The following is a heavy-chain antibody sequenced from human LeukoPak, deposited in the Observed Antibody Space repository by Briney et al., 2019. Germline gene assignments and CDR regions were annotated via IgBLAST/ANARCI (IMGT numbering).Heavy chain of an antibody. Sequence: ASVKVSCKASGYTFTSYGISWVRQAPGQGLEWMGWISAYNGNTNYAQKLQGRVTMTTDTSTSTAYMELRSLRSDDTAVYHCARALAYSSSGCFDPWGQGTLVTVSS. CDR1: GYTFTSYG. J-gene: IGHJ5*02. CDR2: ISAYNGNT. D-gene: IGHD6-6*01. V-gene: IGHV1-18*01. CDR3: ARALAYSSSGCFDP.